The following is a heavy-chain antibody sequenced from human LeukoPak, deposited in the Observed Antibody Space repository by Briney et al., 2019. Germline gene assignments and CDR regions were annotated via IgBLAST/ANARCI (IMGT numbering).Heavy chain of an antibody. Sequence: ASVKVSCKTSGYTFTGYYVHWVRQAPGQGLEWMGWINPNSGDTNYAQKFQGRVTMTRDTSISTAYMELSRLRSDDTAVYYCATMYSSSWSHFDYWGQGTLVTVSS. V-gene: IGHV1-2*02. CDR2: INPNSGDT. D-gene: IGHD6-13*01. CDR3: ATMYSSSWSHFDY. CDR1: GYTFTGYY. J-gene: IGHJ4*02.